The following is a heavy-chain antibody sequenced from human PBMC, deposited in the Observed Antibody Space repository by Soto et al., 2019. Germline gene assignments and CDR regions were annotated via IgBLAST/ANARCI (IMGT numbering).Heavy chain of an antibody. J-gene: IGHJ4*02. Sequence: GGSLRLSCAASGFTFSSYSMNWVRQAPGKGLEWVSYISSSRSTIYYADSVKGRFTISRDNAKNSLYLQMNSLRAEDTAVYYCARDYYYGSGSYYVVDYWGQGTLVTVSS. CDR1: GFTFSSYS. CDR2: ISSSRSTI. V-gene: IGHV3-48*04. CDR3: ARDYYYGSGSYYVVDY. D-gene: IGHD3-10*01.